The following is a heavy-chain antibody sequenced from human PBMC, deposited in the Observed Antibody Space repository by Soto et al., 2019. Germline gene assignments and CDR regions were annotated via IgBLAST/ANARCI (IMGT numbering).Heavy chain of an antibody. D-gene: IGHD3-10*01. J-gene: IGHJ3*02. Sequence: QVQLQQWGAGLLKPSETLSLTCAVYGGSFSGYYWSWIRQPPGKGLEWIGEINHSGSTNYNPSLKRRVTISVDTSKNQSSLKLSSVTAADAAVYYCASYLAYGSGSPRWLSHAFDIWGQGTMVTVSS. CDR1: GGSFSGYY. CDR3: ASYLAYGSGSPRWLSHAFDI. V-gene: IGHV4-34*01. CDR2: INHSGST.